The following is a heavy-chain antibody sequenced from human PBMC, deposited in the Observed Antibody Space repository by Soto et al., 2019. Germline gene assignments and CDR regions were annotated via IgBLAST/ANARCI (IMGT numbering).Heavy chain of an antibody. CDR1: GGSISSGGYY. D-gene: IGHD3-22*01. V-gene: IGHV4-31*03. CDR3: ARAHRYYDSSGFASTFDY. Sequence: PSETLSLTCTVSGGSISSGGYYWSWIRQHPGKGLEWIGYIYYSGSTYYNPSLKSRVTISVDTSENQFSLKLSSVTAADTAVYYCARAHRYYDSSGFASTFDYWGQGTLVTVSS. CDR2: IYYSGST. J-gene: IGHJ4*02.